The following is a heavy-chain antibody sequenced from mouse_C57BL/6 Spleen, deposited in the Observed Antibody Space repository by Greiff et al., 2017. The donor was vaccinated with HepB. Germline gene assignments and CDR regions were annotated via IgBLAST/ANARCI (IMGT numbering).Heavy chain of an antibody. CDR2: IHPNSGST. V-gene: IGHV1-64*01. J-gene: IGHJ3*01. Sequence: VQLQQPGAELVKPGASVKLSCKASGYTFTSYWMHWVKQRPGQGLEWIGMIHPNSGSTNYKEKFKSKATLTVDKSSSTAYMQLSSLTSEDSAVYYCARTSGGYYGSRPWFAYWGQGTLVTVSA. D-gene: IGHD1-1*01. CDR1: GYTFTSYW. CDR3: ARTSGGYYGSRPWFAY.